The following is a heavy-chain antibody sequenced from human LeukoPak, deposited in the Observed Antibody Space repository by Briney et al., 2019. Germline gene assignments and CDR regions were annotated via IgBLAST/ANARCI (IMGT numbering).Heavy chain of an antibody. J-gene: IGHJ2*01. CDR3: ARFHSGPSGWYVLWYFNL. V-gene: IGHV4-4*09. CDR2: IYNSENT. D-gene: IGHD6-19*01. Sequence: PSETLSLTCTVSGGSVSSYYWSWIRQPPGKGLEWIGYIYNSENTKYNSSLQSRVTMSVDTSKNQFFLKLSSVTAADTAVYYCARFHSGPSGWYVLWYFNLWGRGTQVTVSS. CDR1: GGSVSSYY.